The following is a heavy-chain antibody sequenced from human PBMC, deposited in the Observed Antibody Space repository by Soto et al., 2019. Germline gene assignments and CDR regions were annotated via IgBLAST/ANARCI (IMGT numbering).Heavy chain of an antibody. V-gene: IGHV5-10-1*01. CDR2: IDPSDSYT. CDR3: ARGYFSYTLGLLDP. CDR1: GYSFTSYW. Sequence: SLKISCKGSGYSFTSYWINWVRQMPGKGLEWMGRIDPSDSYTRYSPSFQGHVTMSADKSISTAYLQWSSLKASDTAMYYCARGYFSYTLGLLDPSGQGSLVIVSS. D-gene: IGHD2-2*02. J-gene: IGHJ5*02.